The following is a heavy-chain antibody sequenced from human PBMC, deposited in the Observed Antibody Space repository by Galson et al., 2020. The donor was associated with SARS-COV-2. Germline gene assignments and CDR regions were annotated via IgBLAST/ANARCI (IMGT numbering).Heavy chain of an antibody. D-gene: IGHD1-1*01. J-gene: IGHJ4*02. CDR2: INHRGLI. CDR1: GGSFSGHF. V-gene: IGHV4-34*01. Sequence: SETLSLTCAVFGGSFSGHFWTWIRQPPGKGLEWIGEINHRGLITYNPSLRSRLTISVDTSKNQFSLNLSSVTAADTAVYYCARGLDGEPQVEQWFDYWGQGVLVTVSS. CDR3: ARGLDGEPQVEQWFDY.